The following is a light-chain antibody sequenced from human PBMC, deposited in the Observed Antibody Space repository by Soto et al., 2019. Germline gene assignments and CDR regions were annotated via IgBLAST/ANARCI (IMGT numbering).Light chain of an antibody. CDR1: QSVSSS. CDR2: GAS. Sequence: IVMTQSSATLSVSPGERATLSCRASQSVSSSLAWYQQKPGQAPRLLIYGASTRATGIPARFSGSGSGTEFTLTISSLQSEDFAVYCCQQYDNWPWTFGQGTKVEIK. V-gene: IGKV3-15*01. CDR3: QQYDNWPWT. J-gene: IGKJ1*01.